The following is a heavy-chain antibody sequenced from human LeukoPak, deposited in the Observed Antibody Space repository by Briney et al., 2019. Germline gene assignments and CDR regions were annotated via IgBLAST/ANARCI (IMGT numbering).Heavy chain of an antibody. CDR1: GFTVSSNY. V-gene: IGHV3-66*01. D-gene: IGHD2-2*01. CDR3: ARDLGVVPADAFDI. J-gene: IGHJ3*02. CDR2: IYSGGST. Sequence: GGSLRLSCAASGFTVSSNYMSWVRQAPGKGLEWVSVIYSGGSTYYADSVKGRFTISRDNSKNTLYLQMNSLRAEDTAVYYCARDLGVVPADAFDIWGQGTMVTVSS.